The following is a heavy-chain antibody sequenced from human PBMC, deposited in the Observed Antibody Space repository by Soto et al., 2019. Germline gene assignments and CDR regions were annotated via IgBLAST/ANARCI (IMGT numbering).Heavy chain of an antibody. V-gene: IGHV3-43D*04. J-gene: IGHJ6*02. D-gene: IGHD3-22*01. CDR1: GVTFDDYA. Sequence: HPGGSLRLSCAASGVTFDDYAMHWVRQAPGKGLEWVSLISWDGGSTYYADSVKGRFTISRDNSKNSLYLQMNSLRAEDTALYYCAKDKTYYYDSSGYRGGSRLRYYYGMDVWGQGTTVTVSS. CDR2: ISWDGGST. CDR3: AKDKTYYYDSSGYRGGSRLRYYYGMDV.